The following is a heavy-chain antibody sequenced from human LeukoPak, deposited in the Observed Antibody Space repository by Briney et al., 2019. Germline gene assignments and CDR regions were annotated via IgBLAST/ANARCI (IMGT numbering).Heavy chain of an antibody. CDR2: ISSSSSTI. V-gene: IGHV3-48*01. J-gene: IGHJ6*02. CDR1: GFTFSSYS. Sequence: GGSLRLSCAASGFTFSSYSMNWVRQAPGKGLEWVSYISSSSSTIYYADSVKGRFTISRDNAKNSLYLQMNSLRAEDTAVYYCARDSPDYSNYGYYGMDVWGQGTTVTVSS. CDR3: ARDSPDYSNYGYYGMDV. D-gene: IGHD4-11*01.